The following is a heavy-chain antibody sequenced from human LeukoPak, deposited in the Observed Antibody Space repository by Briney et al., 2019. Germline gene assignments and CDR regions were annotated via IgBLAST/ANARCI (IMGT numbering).Heavy chain of an antibody. V-gene: IGHV3-7*03. CDR3: AKGPVVTFDI. Sequence: GGSLRLSCAASGFTFSSYWMSWVRQAPGKGLEWVANIKKDGSEKYYVDSVKGRFTVSGDNAKTSLYLQMNSLRAEDTAVYYCAKGPVVTFDIWGQGTMVTVSS. J-gene: IGHJ3*02. CDR1: GFTFSSYW. CDR2: IKKDGSEK. D-gene: IGHD2-15*01.